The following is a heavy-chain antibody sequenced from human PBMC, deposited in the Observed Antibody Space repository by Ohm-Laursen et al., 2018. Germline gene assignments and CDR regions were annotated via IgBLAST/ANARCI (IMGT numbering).Heavy chain of an antibody. CDR2: IHHTGTT. V-gene: IGHV4-38-2*02. Sequence: PSETLSLTCAVSGDSISSGYYWAWIRQPPGGGLEYIGGIHHTGTTYHNPSLKSRLSISVDASKNHFSLKLRSLTAADTAMYFCARDRAGSFDYWGQGSRVIVSS. D-gene: IGHD3-10*01. J-gene: IGHJ4*02. CDR3: ARDRAGSFDY. CDR1: GDSISSGYY.